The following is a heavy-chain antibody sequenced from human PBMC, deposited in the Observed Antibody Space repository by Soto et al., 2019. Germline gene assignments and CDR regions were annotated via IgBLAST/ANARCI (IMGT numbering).Heavy chain of an antibody. J-gene: IGHJ3*01. V-gene: IGHV3-30*18. CDR2: IAYDGSNK. D-gene: IGHD6-6*01. CDR1: GFTFRTYG. CDR3: AKGAYDYGTSSLAFDF. Sequence: QVQLVESGGGVVPPGRSLRLSCAASGFTFRTYGMHWVRQAPGKGLEWVALIAYDGSNKYYADSVKGRFTISRDNSKNTLYLQMNSLRAEDTAVYYCAKGAYDYGTSSLAFDFWGQGTMVTVSS.